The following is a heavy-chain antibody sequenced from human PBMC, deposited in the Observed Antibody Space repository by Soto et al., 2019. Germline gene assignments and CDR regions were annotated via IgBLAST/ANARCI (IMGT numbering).Heavy chain of an antibody. D-gene: IGHD3-22*01. CDR1: GFTFNRYV. J-gene: IGHJ4*02. Sequence: EVQLLESGGALVQPGGSLRLSCAASGFTFNRYVMTWVRQAPGEGLEWVSSISRSGRGSAYYADSVKGRFTISRDNSENTLFLQMNNLRDEDTALYYCARGRYLESSDYWVANLPFDHWGLGTLVTVSS. CDR3: ARGRYLESSDYWVANLPFDH. V-gene: IGHV3-23*01. CDR2: ISRSGRGSA.